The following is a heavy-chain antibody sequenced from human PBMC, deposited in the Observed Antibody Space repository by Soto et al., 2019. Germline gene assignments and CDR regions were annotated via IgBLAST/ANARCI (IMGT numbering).Heavy chain of an antibody. V-gene: IGHV4-59*01. Sequence: SETLSLTCTVSGGSISSYYWSWIRQPPGKGLEWIGYIYYSGSTNYNPSLKSRVTISVDTSKNQFSLKLSSVTAADTAVYYCARSPHYDFWSGYYTGQIYRGQGTLVTVSS. CDR1: GGSISSYY. CDR3: ARSPHYDFWSGYYTGQIY. CDR2: IYYSGST. J-gene: IGHJ4*02. D-gene: IGHD3-3*01.